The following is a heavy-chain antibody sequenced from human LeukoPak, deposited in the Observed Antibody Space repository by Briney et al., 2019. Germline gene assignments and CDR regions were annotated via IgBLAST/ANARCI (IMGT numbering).Heavy chain of an antibody. CDR1: GYTFTSYG. D-gene: IGHD5-12*01. CDR3: ARLVVATMRGYYFDY. CDR2: ISGYNGVT. J-gene: IGHJ4*02. Sequence: ASVKVSCKASGYTFTSYGINWVRQAPGQGLEWMGWISGYNGVTNYAQNLQGRVTMTADTSTSTAYMELRSLRSDDTAVYYCARLVVATMRGYYFDYWGQGTLVTVSS. V-gene: IGHV1-18*01.